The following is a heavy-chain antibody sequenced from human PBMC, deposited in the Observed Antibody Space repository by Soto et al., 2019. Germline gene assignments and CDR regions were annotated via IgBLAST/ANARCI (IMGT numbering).Heavy chain of an antibody. CDR3: ARDQGYPGGYAFLGGLRHSYYSGMDV. CDR1: GDSVSSNSAA. V-gene: IGHV6-1*01. D-gene: IGHD5-12*01. CDR2: TYYRSKWYN. Sequence: SQTLSLTCAISGDSVSSNSAAWNWIGQSPSRGLEWLGRTYYRSKWYNDYAVSVKSRITINPDTSKNQFSVQLNSVTPEDTAVYYCARDQGYPGGYAFLGGLRHSYYSGMDVWGQGTTVTVSS. J-gene: IGHJ6*02.